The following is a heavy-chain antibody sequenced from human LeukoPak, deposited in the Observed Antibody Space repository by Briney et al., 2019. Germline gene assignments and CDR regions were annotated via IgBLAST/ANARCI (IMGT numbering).Heavy chain of an antibody. CDR3: AREISALGNYFDS. D-gene: IGHD7-27*01. CDR2: ISRSSSAM. CDR1: GFTLSNYE. J-gene: IGHJ4*02. Sequence: PGGSLRLSCAASGFTLSNYEMNWVRQAPGKGLEWISYISRSSSAMYYADSVKGRFTISRDNAKNSLYLQMNSLRAEDTAVYYCAREISALGNYFDSWGQGTLVTVSS. V-gene: IGHV3-48*03.